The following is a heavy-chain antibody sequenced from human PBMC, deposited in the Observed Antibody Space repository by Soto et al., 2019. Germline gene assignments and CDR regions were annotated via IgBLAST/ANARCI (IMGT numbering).Heavy chain of an antibody. V-gene: IGHV4-59*01. D-gene: IGHD3-22*01. CDR1: VGSINNFY. Sequence: SETLSLTCTVSVGSINNFYWSWIRQPPGKGLEWIASIYYSGSTNYNPSLKNRVAISVDTSKNQFSLRLSSVTAADTAVYYCARGHYYDSSGNPTYYFDYWGQGTLVTVPS. CDR2: IYYSGST. J-gene: IGHJ4*02. CDR3: ARGHYYDSSGNPTYYFDY.